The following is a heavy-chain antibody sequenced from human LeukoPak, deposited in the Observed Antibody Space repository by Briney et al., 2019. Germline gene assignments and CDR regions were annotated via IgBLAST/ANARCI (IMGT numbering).Heavy chain of an antibody. V-gene: IGHV4-39*07. CDR3: ARGRGFDP. CDR2: INHSGST. J-gene: IGHJ5*02. CDR1: GGSISTSNYY. Sequence: SETLSLTCTVSGGSISTSNYYWSWIRQPPGKGLEWIGEINHSGSTNYNPSLKSRVTISVDTSKNQFSLKLSSVTAADTAVYYCARGRGFDPWGQGTLVTVSS.